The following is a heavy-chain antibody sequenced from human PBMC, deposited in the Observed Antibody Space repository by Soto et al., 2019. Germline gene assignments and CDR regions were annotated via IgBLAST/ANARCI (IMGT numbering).Heavy chain of an antibody. D-gene: IGHD4-17*01. V-gene: IGHV3-23*01. Sequence: PGGSLRLSCVASGFSFSTYSMAWVRQAAGKGPQWVSGLSGGGANTFYIVSVGGRFTISVDNSKNTVYLQMDSLRADDTAVYYCARWSGYADAWGQGTRVTVLL. CDR2: LSGGGANT. J-gene: IGHJ4*02. CDR1: GFSFSTYS. CDR3: ARWSGYADA.